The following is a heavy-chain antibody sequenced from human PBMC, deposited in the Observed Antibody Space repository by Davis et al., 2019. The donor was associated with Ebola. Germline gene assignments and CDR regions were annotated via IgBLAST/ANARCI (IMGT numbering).Heavy chain of an antibody. D-gene: IGHD4-17*01. J-gene: IGHJ4*02. CDR3: AKGTVLDY. Sequence: GGSLRLSCAASGFTVSSNYMSWVRRAPGKGLEWVSTLGLSADTYYADSVKGRFTISRDNSKNTLYLQMNSLRAEDTAVYYCAKGTVLDYWGQGTLVTVSS. CDR2: LGLSADT. V-gene: IGHV3-66*03. CDR1: GFTVSSNY.